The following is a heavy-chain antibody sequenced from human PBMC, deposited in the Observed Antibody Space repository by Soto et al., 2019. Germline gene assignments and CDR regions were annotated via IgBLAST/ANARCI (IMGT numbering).Heavy chain of an antibody. V-gene: IGHV3-33*01. CDR1: GFTFCSYG. J-gene: IGHJ4*02. CDR2: IWYDGSNK. D-gene: IGHD6-13*01. CDR3: AASSSSWLDY. Sequence: GGSLRLSCAASGFTFCSYGMHGVRQAPGKGLEWVAVIWYDGSNKYYADSVKGRFTISRDNSKNTLYLQMNSLRAEDTAVYYCAASSSSWLDYWGQGTLVTVSS.